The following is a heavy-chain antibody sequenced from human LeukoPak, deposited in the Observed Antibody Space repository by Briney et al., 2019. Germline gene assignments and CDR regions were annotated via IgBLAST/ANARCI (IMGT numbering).Heavy chain of an antibody. CDR3: ARADGGSSSGGYNWFDP. J-gene: IGHJ5*02. CDR2: ISAYNGNT. Sequence: GASVKVSCKASGYTFTNYGISWVRQAPGQGLEWMGWISAYNGNTNYAQKLQGRVTMTTDTSTSTAYMELRSLRSDDTAVYYCARADGGSSSGGYNWFDPWGQGTLVTVPS. D-gene: IGHD6-6*01. V-gene: IGHV1-18*01. CDR1: GYTFTNYG.